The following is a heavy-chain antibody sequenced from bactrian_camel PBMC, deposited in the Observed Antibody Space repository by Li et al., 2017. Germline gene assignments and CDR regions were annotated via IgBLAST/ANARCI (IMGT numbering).Heavy chain of an antibody. CDR1: ELPIGDYP. Sequence: EVQLVESGGGLVQPGGSLRLSCTASELPIGDYPMGWFRQAPGKSRERVGLIDAGGTSTWYADSVKGRFSISQDDAKKTVYLQMNSLKPEDTAVYYCVRDGGTWSFGYWGQGTQVTVS. V-gene: IGHV3S35*01. CDR3: VRDGGTWSFGY. D-gene: IGHD6*01. CDR2: IDAGGTST. J-gene: IGHJ6*01.